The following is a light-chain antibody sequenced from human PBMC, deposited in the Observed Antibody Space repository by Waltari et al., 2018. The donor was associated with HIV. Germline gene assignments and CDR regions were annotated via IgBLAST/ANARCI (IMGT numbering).Light chain of an antibody. V-gene: IGLV7-46*01. Sequence: QPVVTQESSLTVSPGGTVILTCASSAGVVTRGHFPYWFQRRPGQAPKSLIFDSNNRYPWTPARFAGSFLGGKAALTLTGAQPEDEAAYYCLLSFDGTLVFGGGT. CDR2: DSN. CDR1: AGVVTRGHF. CDR3: LLSFDGTLV. J-gene: IGLJ2*01.